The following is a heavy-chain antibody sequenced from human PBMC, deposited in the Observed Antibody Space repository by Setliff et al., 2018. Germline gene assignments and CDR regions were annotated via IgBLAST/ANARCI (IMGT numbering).Heavy chain of an antibody. CDR3: ARGGIGFSEITIFGVALYWFDP. CDR2: ISAYNGNT. D-gene: IGHD3-3*01. CDR1: GYTFTSYG. J-gene: IGHJ5*02. V-gene: IGHV1-18*01. Sequence: GASVKVSCKASGYTFTSYGISWVRQAPGQGLEWMGWISAYNGNTNYAQKLQGRVTMTRDTSTSTVYMELSSLRSEDTAVYYCARGGIGFSEITIFGVALYWFDPWGQGTLVTVSS.